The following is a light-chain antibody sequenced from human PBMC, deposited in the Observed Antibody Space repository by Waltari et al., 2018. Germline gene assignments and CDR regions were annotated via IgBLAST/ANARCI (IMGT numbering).Light chain of an antibody. CDR1: QSVRTN. Sequence: VLLTQSPASLSVSPGDTVILSCRASQSVRTNLVWYQQKAGQAPRTLIYGASTRASGVPSRFCGSGSATDFTLIISSLQAEDAAVDYCQQYYVWPPITFGGGTKLEI. V-gene: IGKV3-15*01. CDR2: GAS. J-gene: IGKJ4*01. CDR3: QQYYVWPPIT.